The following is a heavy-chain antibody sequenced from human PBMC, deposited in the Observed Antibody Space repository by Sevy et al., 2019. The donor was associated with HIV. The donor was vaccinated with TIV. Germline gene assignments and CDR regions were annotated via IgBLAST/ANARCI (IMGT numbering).Heavy chain of an antibody. V-gene: IGHV3-21*01. CDR2: ISSSSSYI. CDR3: AREERRSVRSGSYSSY. J-gene: IGHJ4*02. D-gene: IGHD3-10*01. CDR1: GFTFSSYS. Sequence: GGSLRLSCAASGFTFSSYSMNWVRQAPGKGLEWVSSISSSSSYIYYADSVKGRFTISRDNAKNSLYLQMNSLRAEDTAVYYWAREERRSVRSGSYSSYWGQGTLVTVSS.